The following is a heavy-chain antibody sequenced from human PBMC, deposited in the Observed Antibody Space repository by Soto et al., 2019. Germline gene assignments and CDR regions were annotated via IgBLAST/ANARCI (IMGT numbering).Heavy chain of an antibody. CDR2: ISYDGSNK. Sequence: GGSLRLSCAASGFTFSSYGMHWVRQAPGKGLEWVAVISYDGSNKYYADSVKGRFTISRDNSKNTLYLQMNSLRAEDTAVYYCAKDQAYYYDSSGYYSPTEMDYWGQGTLVTVSS. J-gene: IGHJ4*02. D-gene: IGHD3-22*01. V-gene: IGHV3-30*18. CDR3: AKDQAYYYDSSGYYSPTEMDY. CDR1: GFTFSSYG.